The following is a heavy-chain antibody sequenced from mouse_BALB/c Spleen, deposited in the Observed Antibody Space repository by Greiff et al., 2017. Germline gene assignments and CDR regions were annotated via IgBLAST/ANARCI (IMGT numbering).Heavy chain of an antibody. J-gene: IGHJ3*01. CDR2: INPGSGGT. CDR1: GYAFTNYL. CDR3: ARWPYYGYGGAY. D-gene: IGHD2-9*01. V-gene: IGHV1-54*01. Sequence: QVQLQQSGAELVRPGTSVKVSCKASGYAFTNYLIEWVKQRPGQGLEWIGVINPGSGGTNYNEKFKGKATLTADKSSSTAYMQLSSLTSDDSAVYFCARWPYYGYGGAYWGQGTLVTVSA.